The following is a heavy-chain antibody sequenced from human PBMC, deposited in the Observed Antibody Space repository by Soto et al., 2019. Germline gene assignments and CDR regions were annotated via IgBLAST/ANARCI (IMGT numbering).Heavy chain of an antibody. CDR3: ARSGRGYDGGDYYYGMYV. V-gene: IGHV3-11*01. J-gene: IGHJ6*02. D-gene: IGHD5-12*01. CDR2: ISSSGSTI. Sequence: QVQLVESGGGLVKHGGSLRLSCAASGFTFSDYYMSWIRQAPGKGLEWGSYISSSGSTIYYADSVKGRFTISRDNPKNSLYLQMNSRRAEDTAVYYCARSGRGYDGGDYYYGMYVWCQGTTVTVSS. CDR1: GFTFSDYY.